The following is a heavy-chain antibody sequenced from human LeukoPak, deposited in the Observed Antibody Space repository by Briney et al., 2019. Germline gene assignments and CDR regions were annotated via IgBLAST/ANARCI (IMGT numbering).Heavy chain of an antibody. CDR1: GYTFTVYY. D-gene: IGHD3-10*01. J-gene: IGHJ3*02. CDR2: INPNSGGT. V-gene: IGHV1-2*02. Sequence: ASVTVSFTASGYTFTVYYMHWVRQAPGQGLEWMGWINPNSGGTNYAQKFQGRVTMTRDTSISTAYMELSRLRSDDTAVYYCARGLLLWFGEKAFDIWGQGTMVTVSS. CDR3: ARGLLLWFGEKAFDI.